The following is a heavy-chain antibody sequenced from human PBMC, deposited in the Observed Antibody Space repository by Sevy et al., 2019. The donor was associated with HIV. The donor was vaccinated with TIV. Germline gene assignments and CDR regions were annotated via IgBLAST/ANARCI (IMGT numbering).Heavy chain of an antibody. CDR1: GFTFSDYY. CDR2: ISSSGSTI. Sequence: GGSLRLSCAASGFTFSDYYMSWIRQAPGKGLEWVSYISSSGSTIYYADSVKGRFTISRDNDKNALYLQMNSLRAEDTAVYYCARGRGYCSSTSCSHSYYYGMDVWGQGTTVTVSS. V-gene: IGHV3-11*01. CDR3: ARGRGYCSSTSCSHSYYYGMDV. D-gene: IGHD2-2*01. J-gene: IGHJ6*02.